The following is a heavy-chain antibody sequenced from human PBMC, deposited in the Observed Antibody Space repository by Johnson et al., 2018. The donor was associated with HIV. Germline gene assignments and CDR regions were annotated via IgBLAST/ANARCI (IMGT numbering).Heavy chain of an antibody. V-gene: IGHV3-64*01. CDR3: ARTNWNDDAGGAIDI. J-gene: IGHJ3*02. D-gene: IGHD1-1*01. CDR2: INSDGGTT. CDR1: GFTLSLFA. Sequence: EVQLVESGGGLVQPGGSLRLSCTASGFTLSLFAMHWVRQAPGKGLEYVSGINSDGGTTEYVNSVQGRFTISRDNSKNTLYLQMGSLRIEDGAVYYCARTNWNDDAGGAIDIWGQGTTVTVSS.